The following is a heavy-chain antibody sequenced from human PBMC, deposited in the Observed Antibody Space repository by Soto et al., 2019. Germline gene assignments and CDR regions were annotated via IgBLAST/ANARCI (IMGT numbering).Heavy chain of an antibody. CDR2: ISAYNGNT. Sequence: QVQLVQSGAEVKKPGASVKVSCKASGYTFTSYGISWVRQAPGQGLEWMGWISAYNGNTNYAQKLQGRVTMTTDTTTSKAYMERRSLKSDDTAVYYCAGGGGTRGYSYGGVLDYFDYWGQGTLVTVSS. D-gene: IGHD5-18*01. CDR3: AGGGGTRGYSYGGVLDYFDY. CDR1: GYTFTSYG. V-gene: IGHV1-18*01. J-gene: IGHJ4*02.